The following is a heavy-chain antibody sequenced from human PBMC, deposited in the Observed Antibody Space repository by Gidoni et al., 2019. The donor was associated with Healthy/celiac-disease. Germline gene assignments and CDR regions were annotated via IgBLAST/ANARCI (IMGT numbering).Heavy chain of an antibody. CDR2: IYPGDSDT. V-gene: IGHV5-51*03. J-gene: IGHJ4*02. CDR1: GYSFTSYW. D-gene: IGHD6-13*01. Sequence: EVQLVQSGAEVKTPGESLKISCTGYGYSFTSYWIGWVRQMPGKGLEWMGIIYPGDSDTRYSPSFQGQVTSSADKSISTAYLQWSSLKASDTAMYYGARPKGGDIAAPPWVVDYWGQGTLVTVSS. CDR3: ARPKGGDIAAPPWVVDY.